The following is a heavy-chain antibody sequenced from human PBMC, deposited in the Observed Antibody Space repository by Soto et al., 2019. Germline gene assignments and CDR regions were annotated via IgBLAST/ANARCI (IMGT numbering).Heavy chain of an antibody. CDR2: INHSGST. D-gene: IGHD3-10*01. J-gene: IGHJ4*02. V-gene: IGHV4-34*01. CDR1: GGSFSGYY. Sequence: QVQLQQWGAGLLKPSETLSLTCAVYGGSFSGYYWSWIRQPPGKGLEWIGEINHSGSTNYNPSLKRRVTISVDTSKNKFSLKLSSVTAADTAVYYCARGSTMVRGVHDYWGQGTLVTVSS. CDR3: ARGSTMVRGVHDY.